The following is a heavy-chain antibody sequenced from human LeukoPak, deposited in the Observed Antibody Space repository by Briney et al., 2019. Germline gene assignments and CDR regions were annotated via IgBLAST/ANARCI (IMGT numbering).Heavy chain of an antibody. CDR2: IWFDGGRT. D-gene: IGHD5-24*01. CDR3: ARGTADGRDGYKNVFDY. J-gene: IGHJ4*02. CDR1: GFTFRSYG. Sequence: GGSLRLSCAASGFTFRSYGMHWVRQAPGKGLEWVTGIWFDGGRTDYLDSVKGRFTISRDYSKSTLFLQMNSLRVEDSAVYYCARGTADGRDGYKNVFDYWGQGTLVTVSS. V-gene: IGHV3-33*01.